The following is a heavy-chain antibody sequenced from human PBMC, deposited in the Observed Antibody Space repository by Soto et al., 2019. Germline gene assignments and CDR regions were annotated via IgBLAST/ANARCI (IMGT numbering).Heavy chain of an antibody. J-gene: IGHJ5*02. D-gene: IGHD3-3*01. Sequence: SVKVSCKASGFTFTSSAVQWVRQARGQRLEWKGWIVVGSGNTNYAQKFQERVTITRDMSTSTAYMELSSLRSEDTAVYYCAAGFWSGYYTFAWFDPWGQGTLVTVSS. CDR3: AAGFWSGYYTFAWFDP. CDR1: GFTFTSSA. V-gene: IGHV1-58*01. CDR2: IVVGSGNT.